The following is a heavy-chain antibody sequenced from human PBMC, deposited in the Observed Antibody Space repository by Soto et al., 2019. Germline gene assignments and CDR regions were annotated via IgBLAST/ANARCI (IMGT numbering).Heavy chain of an antibody. D-gene: IGHD2-15*01. V-gene: IGHV4-4*07. Sequence: SETLSLTCTVSGDSVSSHYWSWIRQPAGKGLEWLGRLYNDERTNYNPSLKSRVTMSMDTSKNQFPLKLTSVTAADSAVYFCAREPLAYSYFDFWGQGILVTVSS. CDR2: LYNDERT. J-gene: IGHJ4*02. CDR1: GDSVSSHY. CDR3: AREPLAYSYFDF.